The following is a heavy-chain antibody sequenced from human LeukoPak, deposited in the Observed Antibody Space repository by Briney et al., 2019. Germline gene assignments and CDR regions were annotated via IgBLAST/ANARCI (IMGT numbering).Heavy chain of an antibody. V-gene: IGHV3-21*01. D-gene: IGHD2-2*01. Sequence: GGSLRLSCAASGFTFSSHAMNWVRQAPGKGLEWVSSISSSSSYIYYADSVKGRFTISRDNAKNSLYLQMNSLRAEDTAVYYCARDRRPGSSTSCSDYWGQGTLVTVSS. J-gene: IGHJ4*02. CDR3: ARDRRPGSSTSCSDY. CDR1: GFTFSSHA. CDR2: ISSSSSYI.